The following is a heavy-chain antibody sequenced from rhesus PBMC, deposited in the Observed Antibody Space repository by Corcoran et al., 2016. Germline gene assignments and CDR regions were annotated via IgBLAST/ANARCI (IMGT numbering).Heavy chain of an antibody. V-gene: IGHV4-122*02. CDR3: ARVGIAAEIDY. Sequence: QVQLQESGPGRVKPSATLSLTCAGSGGSISRGYYYWSWIRRPPGKGLEWIGYFTYSGITSYNPSLKSRVTISRDTSKNQFSLKLSSVTAADTAVYYCARVGIAAEIDYWGQGVLVTVSS. J-gene: IGHJ4*01. D-gene: IGHD6-13*01. CDR1: GGSISRGYYY. CDR2: FTYSGIT.